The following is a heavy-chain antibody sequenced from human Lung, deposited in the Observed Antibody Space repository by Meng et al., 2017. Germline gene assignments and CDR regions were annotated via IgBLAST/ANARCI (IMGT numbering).Heavy chain of an antibody. CDR2: IHENGFT. D-gene: IGHD3-10*01. CDR3: ATGWFGEFLG. V-gene: IGHV4-34*01. Sequence: QVQLRQWGAGLLRPSETLTLTCGVFGWPFSGSYWSWVRQTPGKGLEWIGEIHENGFTNYSPSLEGRVTILGDRSKKEFSLRLTSVTAADTGLYYCATGWFGEFLGWGRGTLVTVSS. J-gene: IGHJ4*02. CDR1: GWPFSGSY.